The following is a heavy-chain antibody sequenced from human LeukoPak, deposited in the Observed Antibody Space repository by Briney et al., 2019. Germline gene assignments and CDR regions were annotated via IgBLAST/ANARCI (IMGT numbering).Heavy chain of an antibody. CDR2: IYTSGST. Sequence: SETLSLTCTVSGGSISSGSYYWSWIRQPAGKGLEWIGRIYTSGSTNYTPSLKSRVAISVDTSKNQFSLKLSSVTAADTAVYYCARESEQWPYYYYGTDVWGQGTTVTVSS. CDR1: GGSISSGSYY. CDR3: ARESEQWPYYYYGTDV. J-gene: IGHJ6*02. D-gene: IGHD6-19*01. V-gene: IGHV4-61*02.